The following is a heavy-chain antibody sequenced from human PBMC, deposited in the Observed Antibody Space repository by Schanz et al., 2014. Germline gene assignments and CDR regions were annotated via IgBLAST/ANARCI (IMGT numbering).Heavy chain of an antibody. CDR3: VSSGSYSSYAL. V-gene: IGHV3-74*02. Sequence: EVQLLESGGGLVQPGGSLRLSCLASGFAFSSYGMNWLRQAPGKGLVWVSRIKSDGSSTSYADSVKGRFTISRDNAKNTLYLQMNSLRAEDTAVYHCVSSGSYSSYALWGQGTLVTVSS. CDR2: IKSDGSST. CDR1: GFAFSSYG. J-gene: IGHJ4*02. D-gene: IGHD3-10*01.